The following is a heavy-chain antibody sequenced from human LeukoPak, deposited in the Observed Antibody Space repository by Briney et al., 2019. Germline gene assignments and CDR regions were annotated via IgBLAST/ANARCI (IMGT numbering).Heavy chain of an antibody. CDR1: GFTFSSYE. CDR3: ARGWFDN. V-gene: IGHV3-48*03. Sequence: GGSLRLSCAASGFTFSSYEMNWVRQAPGKGLEWVAYISCDGDTIFYTDSVKGRFTISRANAEHSLFLQMNSLRAEDSAIYYCARGWFDNWGQGTLVTVSS. J-gene: IGHJ4*02. CDR2: ISCDGDTI.